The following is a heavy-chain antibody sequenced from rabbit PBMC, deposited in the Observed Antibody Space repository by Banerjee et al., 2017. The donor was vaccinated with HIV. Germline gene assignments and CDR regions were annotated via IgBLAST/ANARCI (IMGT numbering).Heavy chain of an antibody. CDR3: ARDLVGVIGWNFGW. V-gene: IGHV1S45*01. CDR2: INTATGKD. J-gene: IGHJ4*01. CDR1: GFSFSDRDV. D-gene: IGHD1-1*01. Sequence: QEQLEESGRGLVKPEGSLTLTCKASGFSFSDRDVMCWVRQAPGKGLEWIACINTATGKDVYASWAKGRFTISKTSSTTVTLQMTSLTAADTATYFCARDLVGVIGWNFGWWGQGTLVTV.